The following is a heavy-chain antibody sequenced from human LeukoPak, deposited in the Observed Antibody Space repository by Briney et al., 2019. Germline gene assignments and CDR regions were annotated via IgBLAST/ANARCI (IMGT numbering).Heavy chain of an antibody. D-gene: IGHD6-13*01. V-gene: IGHV3-21*01. Sequence: GGSLRLSCAASGFTFSSYSMNWVRQAPGKGLEWVSSISSSSSYIYYADSVKGRFTISRDNAKNSLYLQMNSLRAGDTAVYYCARVRGNRVSAGLDYWGQGTLVTVSS. CDR1: GFTFSSYS. J-gene: IGHJ4*02. CDR3: ARVRGNRVSAGLDY. CDR2: ISSSSSYI.